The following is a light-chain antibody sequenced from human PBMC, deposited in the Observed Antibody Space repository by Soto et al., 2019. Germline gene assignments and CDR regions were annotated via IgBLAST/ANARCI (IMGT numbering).Light chain of an antibody. CDR1: QGISSR. Sequence: DIQLTQSPSFLSASVGDRVTITCRASQGISSRLAWYQQKAGKAPKLLIYAASTLYSGVPSRFSGSGSGTEFSLTISSLQPEDFAAYYCQQLTNYPLTFGGGTKVEIK. V-gene: IGKV1-9*01. J-gene: IGKJ4*01. CDR3: QQLTNYPLT. CDR2: AAS.